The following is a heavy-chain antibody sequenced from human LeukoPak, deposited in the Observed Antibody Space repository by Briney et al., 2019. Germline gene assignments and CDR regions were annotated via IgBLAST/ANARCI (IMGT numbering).Heavy chain of an antibody. CDR1: GGSISSGDYY. Sequence: SQTLSLSCTVSGGSISSGDYYWSWIRQPPGKGLEWIGYIYYSGSTYYNPSLKSRVTISVDTSKNQFSLKLSSVTAADTAVYYCARATYYYGSGSSTWDYWGQGTLVTVSS. CDR2: IYYSGST. V-gene: IGHV4-30-4*01. J-gene: IGHJ4*02. CDR3: ARATYYYGSGSSTWDY. D-gene: IGHD3-10*01.